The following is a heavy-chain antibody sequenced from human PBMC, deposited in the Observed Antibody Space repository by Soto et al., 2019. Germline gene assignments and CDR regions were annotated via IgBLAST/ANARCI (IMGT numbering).Heavy chain of an antibody. CDR2: IHYSGTT. V-gene: IGHV4-59*01. CDR3: TRDMFPEPAAPRGRFDP. D-gene: IGHD2-2*01. J-gene: IGHJ5*02. Sequence: SETLSLTCTVSGSSISDYYWSWIRQPPGKGLEWIGYIHYSGTTNYNPSLKSRVTMSVDTSKNQFSLKVNSVTAADTAVYYCTRDMFPEPAAPRGRFDPWGQGTLVTVS. CDR1: GSSISDYY.